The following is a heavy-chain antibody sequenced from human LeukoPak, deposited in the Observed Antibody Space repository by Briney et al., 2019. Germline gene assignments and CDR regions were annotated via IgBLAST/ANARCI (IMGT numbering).Heavy chain of an antibody. CDR2: ISANLGIA. V-gene: IGHV1-69*04. CDR1: GGTFSSHG. D-gene: IGHD5-12*01. J-gene: IGHJ4*02. CDR3: ARVRGYDRGSDY. Sequence: SVTVSCKASGGTFSSHGISWVRQAPGQALEWTGRISANLGIANYAQQFQGRVTITADKSTSQAYMHLRPLRSDDTAVYYCARVRGYDRGSDYWGQGPLVTVSS.